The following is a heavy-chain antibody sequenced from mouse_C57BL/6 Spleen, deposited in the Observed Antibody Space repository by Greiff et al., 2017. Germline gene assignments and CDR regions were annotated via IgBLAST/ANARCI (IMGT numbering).Heavy chain of an antibody. Sequence: VKLVESGGGLVQPGGSMKLSCAASGFTFRDAWMAWVRQSPEKGLELVAEIRNKANNHATYFAESVKGRFTISRDDSKSSVYMQMNSVRAEDTGIYYCTPLWNHGNYWGQGTTLTVSS. CDR1: GFTFRDAW. CDR2: IRNKANNHAT. V-gene: IGHV6-6*01. J-gene: IGHJ2*01. D-gene: IGHD1-1*01. CDR3: TPLWNHGNY.